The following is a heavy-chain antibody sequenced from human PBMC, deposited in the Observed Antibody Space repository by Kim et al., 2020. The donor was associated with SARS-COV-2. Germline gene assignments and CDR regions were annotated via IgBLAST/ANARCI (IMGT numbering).Heavy chain of an antibody. CDR3: ARVADCRGGICY. Sequence: SETLSLTCTVSGGYISSGGYYWSWIRQHPGKGREGIGYIYYSGSTYYNPSLKSRVTISVDTSKNQCSLKLSAGTGADTAVYYCARVADCRGGICYWG. J-gene: IGHJ4*01. V-gene: IGHV4-31*03. CDR2: IYYSGST. CDR1: GGYISSGGYY. D-gene: IGHD2-15*01.